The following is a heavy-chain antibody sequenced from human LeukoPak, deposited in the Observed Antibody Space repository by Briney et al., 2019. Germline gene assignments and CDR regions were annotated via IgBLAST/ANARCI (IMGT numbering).Heavy chain of an antibody. J-gene: IGHJ5*02. CDR1: GYTFSSYG. D-gene: IGHD3-3*01. V-gene: IGHV1-18*01. CDR3: ARAGSITIFGVVVAHNWFDP. CDR2: ISAYNGNT. Sequence: ASVKVSCKASGYTFSSYGVSWVRQAPGQGLEWMGWISAYNGNTSYAQKLQGRVTMTTDTSTSTAYMQLRSLRSDDTAVYYCARAGSITIFGVVVAHNWFDPWGQGTLVTVSS.